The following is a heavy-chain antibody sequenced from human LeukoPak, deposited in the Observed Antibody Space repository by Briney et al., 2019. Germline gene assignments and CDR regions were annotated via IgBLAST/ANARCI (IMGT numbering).Heavy chain of an antibody. CDR2: IYYSGST. V-gene: IGHV4-59*01. CDR3: ARYIVSYPHDAFDI. J-gene: IGHJ3*02. CDR1: GGSISSYY. Sequence: SETLSLTCTVSGGSISSYYWSRIRQPPRKGLEWIGYIYYSGSTSYNPSLKSRVTISVDTSKKQFSLKLSSVTAADTAFYYCARYIVSYPHDAFDIWGQGTMVTVSS. D-gene: IGHD1-26*01.